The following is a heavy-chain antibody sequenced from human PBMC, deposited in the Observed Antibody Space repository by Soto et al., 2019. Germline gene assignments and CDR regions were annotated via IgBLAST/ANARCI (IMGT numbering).Heavy chain of an antibody. CDR3: ARGPGGPDGPGDY. CDR1: GYSFTSGS. CDR2: INTGNGNT. D-gene: IGHD2-15*01. Sequence: GASVKVSCKASGYSFTSGSMHWVRQAPGQSLEWMGWINTGNGNTMLSQKFQGRVTITRDTSASTAYMELSSLRSEDTTVYYCARGPGGPDGPGDYWGQGTLVTVSS. J-gene: IGHJ4*02. V-gene: IGHV1-3*04.